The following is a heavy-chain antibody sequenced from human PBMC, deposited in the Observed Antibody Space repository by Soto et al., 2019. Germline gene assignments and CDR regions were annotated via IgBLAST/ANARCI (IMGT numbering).Heavy chain of an antibody. CDR2: IYYSGST. D-gene: IGHD3-16*01. J-gene: IGHJ4*02. CDR3: ARTWGSTNDD. Sequence: SETLSLTCVVSGASLSSYYWSWIRQPPGKGLEWIGYIYYSGSTNYNPSLKSRVTISVDTSKNQFSLKLSSVTAADTAVYYCARTWGSTNDDWGRGTLVT. CDR1: GASLSSYY. V-gene: IGHV4-59*01.